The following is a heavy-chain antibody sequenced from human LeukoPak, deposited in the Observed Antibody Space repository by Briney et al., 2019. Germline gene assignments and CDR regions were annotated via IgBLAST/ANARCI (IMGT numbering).Heavy chain of an antibody. V-gene: IGHV5-51*01. CDR1: GYSFTSYW. CDR3: ARHGTYYYDSSGKSYYYGMDV. D-gene: IGHD3-22*01. CDR2: IYPGDSDT. J-gene: IGHJ6*02. Sequence: GESLKISCKGSGYSFTSYWIGWVRQMPGKGLEWMGIIYPGDSDTRYSPSFQGQVTISADKFISTAYLQWSSLKASDTAMYYCARHGTYYYDSSGKSYYYGMDVWGQGTTVTVSS.